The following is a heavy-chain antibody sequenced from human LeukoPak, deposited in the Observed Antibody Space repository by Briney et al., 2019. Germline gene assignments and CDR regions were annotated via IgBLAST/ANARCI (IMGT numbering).Heavy chain of an antibody. D-gene: IGHD6-13*01. CDR1: GFTFDDYG. V-gene: IGHV3-20*04. Sequence: GGSLRLSCAASGFTFDDYGTSWVRQAPGKGLEWVSGINWNGGSTGYADSVKGRFTISRDNAKNSLYLQMNSLRAEDTALYYCARDFYSSSWYRGEGWFDPWGQGTLVTVSP. CDR2: INWNGGST. J-gene: IGHJ5*02. CDR3: ARDFYSSSWYRGEGWFDP.